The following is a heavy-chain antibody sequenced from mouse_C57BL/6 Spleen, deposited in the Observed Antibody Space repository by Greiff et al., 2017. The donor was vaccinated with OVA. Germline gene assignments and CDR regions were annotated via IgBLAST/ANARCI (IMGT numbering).Heavy chain of an antibody. D-gene: IGHD1-1*01. CDR2: IYPGDGDT. CDR1: GYAFSSSW. J-gene: IGHJ2*01. Sequence: VKLVESGPELVKPGASVKISCKASGYAFSSSWMNWVKQRPGKGLEWIGRIYPGDGDTNYNGKFKGKATLTADKSSSTAYMQLSSLTSEDSAVYFCARLDITTVVATFDFDYWGQGTTLTVSS. CDR3: ARLDITTVVATFDFDY. V-gene: IGHV1-82*01.